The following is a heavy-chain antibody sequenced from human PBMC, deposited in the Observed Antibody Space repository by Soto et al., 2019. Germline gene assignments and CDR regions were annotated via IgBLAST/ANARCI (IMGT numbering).Heavy chain of an antibody. CDR3: ARTYYYDSTGYYRTFDY. D-gene: IGHD3-22*01. CDR1: GFTFGSYA. V-gene: IGHV3-23*01. Sequence: GSLRLSCAASGFTFGSYAMSWVRLAPGKGLEWVSVAGPSGSSTFYADSVRGRFTISRDNVENTLYLQMNSLRVADTALYFCARTYYYDSTGYYRTFDYWGQGTLVTVSS. J-gene: IGHJ4*02. CDR2: AGPSGSST.